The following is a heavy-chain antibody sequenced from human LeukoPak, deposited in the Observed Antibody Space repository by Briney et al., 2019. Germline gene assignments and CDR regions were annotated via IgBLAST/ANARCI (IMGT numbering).Heavy chain of an antibody. D-gene: IGHD3-9*01. CDR3: ARFRGAYYDILTANREYWFDP. Sequence: SETLSLTCTVSGGSISSYYWSWIRQPPGKGLEWIGYIYYSGSTYYNPSLKSRVTISVDTSKNQFSLKLSSVIAADTAVYYCARFRGAYYDILTANREYWFDPWGQGTLVTVSS. V-gene: IGHV4-59*08. CDR1: GGSISSYY. CDR2: IYYSGST. J-gene: IGHJ5*02.